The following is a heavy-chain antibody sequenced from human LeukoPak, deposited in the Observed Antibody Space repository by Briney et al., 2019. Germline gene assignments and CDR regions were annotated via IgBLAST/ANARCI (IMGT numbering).Heavy chain of an antibody. D-gene: IGHD5-12*01. J-gene: IGHJ4*02. CDR1: GGSISNYY. Sequence: PSETLSLTCTVSGGSISNYYWSWIRQPPGKGLEWIGEINHSGSTNYNPSLKSRVTISVDTSKNQFSLKLSSVTAADTAVYYCARVSGYDWESFYDYWGQGTLVTVSS. V-gene: IGHV4-34*01. CDR2: INHSGST. CDR3: ARVSGYDWESFYDY.